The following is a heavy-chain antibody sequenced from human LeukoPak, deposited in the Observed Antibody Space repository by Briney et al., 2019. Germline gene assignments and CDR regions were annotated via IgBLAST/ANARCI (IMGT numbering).Heavy chain of an antibody. D-gene: IGHD1-26*01. CDR1: GFTFSYYR. V-gene: IGHV3-74*01. CDR2: INNDDTT. J-gene: IGHJ4*02. Sequence: GGSLRLSCAASGFTFSYYRLHWVRQAPGKGLMWVACINNDDTTFYADSVRGRFTISRDNAKNSLYLQMNSLRAEDTAVYYCARRSSGSPPYYFDYWGQGTLVTVSS. CDR3: ARRSSGSPPYYFDY.